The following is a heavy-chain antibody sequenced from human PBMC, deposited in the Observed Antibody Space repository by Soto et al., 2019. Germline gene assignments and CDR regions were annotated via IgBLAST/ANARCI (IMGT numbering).Heavy chain of an antibody. J-gene: IGHJ5*02. CDR3: ARIRWVAATLGWFDP. CDR1: GFSLRTSGMC. Sequence: SGPTLVNPPQPLTLTCTFSGFSLRTSGMCVGGIRQPPGKALEWLALIDCEDDKYYSTSLTTSLTISKDTSKNQVVLTMTNMDPVDTAAYYCARIRWVAATLGWFDPWGQGTLVTVSS. V-gene: IGHV2-70*01. CDR2: IDCEDDK. D-gene: IGHD2-15*01.